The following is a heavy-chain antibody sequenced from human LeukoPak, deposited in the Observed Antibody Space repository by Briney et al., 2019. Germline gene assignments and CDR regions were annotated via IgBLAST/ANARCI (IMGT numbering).Heavy chain of an antibody. Sequence: SETLSLTCTVSGGSISSGRYYWSWIRQPPGKGLEWIGEINHSGSTNYNPSLKSRVTISVDTSKNQFSLKLSSVTAADTAVYYCARPVSRRAFDIWGQGTMVTVSS. CDR1: GGSISSGRYY. J-gene: IGHJ3*02. V-gene: IGHV4-39*07. CDR3: ARPVSRRAFDI. CDR2: INHSGST.